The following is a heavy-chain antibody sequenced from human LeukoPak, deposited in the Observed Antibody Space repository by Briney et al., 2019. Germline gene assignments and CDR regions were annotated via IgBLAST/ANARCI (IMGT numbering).Heavy chain of an antibody. Sequence: TAKLSCKASGYTFTGHYMHWVRQAPGQGLEWMGWITPNSGGTKYAQKFESRVTMTRDTSIRTANMERSRLRSDDTAVYYCARRGEGEYASFNYLDFWGKGTLVTVSS. CDR2: ITPNSGGT. CDR3: ARRGEGEYASFNYLDF. D-gene: IGHD3-16*01. CDR1: GYTFTGHY. J-gene: IGHJ4*02. V-gene: IGHV1-2*02.